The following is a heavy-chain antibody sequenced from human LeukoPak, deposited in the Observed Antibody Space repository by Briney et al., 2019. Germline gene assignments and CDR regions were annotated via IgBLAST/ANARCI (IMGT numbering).Heavy chain of an antibody. J-gene: IGHJ4*02. V-gene: IGHV1-69*06. CDR2: IIPIFGTA. D-gene: IGHD5-24*01. CDR1: GYTFTSYG. CDR3: ARESLGRDGYIRPVN. Sequence: GASVKVSCKASGYTFTSYGISWVRQAPGQGLEWMGGIIPIFGTANYAQKFQGRVTITADKSTSTAYMELSSLRSEDTAVYYCARESLGRDGYIRPVNWGQGTLVTVSS.